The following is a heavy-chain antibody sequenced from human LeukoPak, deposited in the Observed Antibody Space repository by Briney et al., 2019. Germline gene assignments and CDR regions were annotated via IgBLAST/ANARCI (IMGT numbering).Heavy chain of an antibody. D-gene: IGHD4-23*01. J-gene: IGHJ4*02. CDR1: GGTFSSYA. CDR3: ARGGDYGGRFDY. CDR2: IIPIFGTA. V-gene: IGHV1-69*13. Sequence: SVKVSCKASGGTFSSYAISWVRQAPGQGLEWMGGIIPIFGTANCAQKFQGRVTITADESTSTAYMELSSLRSEDTAVYYCARGGDYGGRFDYWGQGTLVTVSS.